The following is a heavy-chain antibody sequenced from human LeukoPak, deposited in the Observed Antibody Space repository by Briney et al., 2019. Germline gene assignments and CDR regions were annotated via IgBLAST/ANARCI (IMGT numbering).Heavy chain of an antibody. D-gene: IGHD1-26*01. CDR1: GGTFSSYA. V-gene: IGHV1-69*05. J-gene: IGHJ4*02. Sequence: ASVKVSCKASGGTFSSYAISWVRQAPGQGLEWMGGIIPIFGTANYAQKFQGRVTITTDESTSTAYMELSSLRSEDTAVYYCARGPVGATPTFDYWGQGTLVTVSS. CDR3: ARGPVGATPTFDY. CDR2: IIPIFGTA.